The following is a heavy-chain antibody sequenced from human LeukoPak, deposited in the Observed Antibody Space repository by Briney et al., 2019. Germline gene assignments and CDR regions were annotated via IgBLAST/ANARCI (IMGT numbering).Heavy chain of an antibody. V-gene: IGHV4-38-2*02. CDR1: GYSIGSGYY. CDR2: IYHSGST. CDR3: AREDLVVPAAMHYMDV. J-gene: IGHJ6*03. Sequence: SETLSLTCTVSGYSIGSGYYWGWIRPPPGKGLEWIGSIYHSGSTYYNPSLKSRVTISVDTSKNQFSLKLSSVTAADTAVYYCAREDLVVPAAMHYMDVWGKGTTVTVSS. D-gene: IGHD2-2*01.